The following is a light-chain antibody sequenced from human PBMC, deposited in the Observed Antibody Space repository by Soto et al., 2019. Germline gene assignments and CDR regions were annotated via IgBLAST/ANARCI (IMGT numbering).Light chain of an antibody. Sequence: QSALTQPRSVSGSPGQSVTISCTGTSSVVGGYTYVSWYQQHPGKAPKLIIYDVTERPSGVPARFSGSKSGNTASLTISGLQAEDEADYYCCSYAGSYTYVFGTGTKLTVL. V-gene: IGLV2-11*01. J-gene: IGLJ1*01. CDR1: SSVVGGYTY. CDR3: CSYAGSYTYV. CDR2: DVT.